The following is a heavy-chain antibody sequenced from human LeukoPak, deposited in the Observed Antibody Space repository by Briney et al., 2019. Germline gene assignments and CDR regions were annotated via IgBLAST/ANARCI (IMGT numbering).Heavy chain of an antibody. CDR3: ARDYWRSIDH. D-gene: IGHD1-1*01. J-gene: IGHJ4*02. V-gene: IGHV3-7*01. CDR2: IKEDGSAK. CDR1: GLTFSNYW. Sequence: GGSLGLSCVVSGLTFSNYWMIWVRQAPGKGLESVAIIKEDGSAKYYLDSVKGRFTISRDNAKNSLYLEMNSLRAEDTAVYYCARDYWRSIDHWGQGTLVTVSS.